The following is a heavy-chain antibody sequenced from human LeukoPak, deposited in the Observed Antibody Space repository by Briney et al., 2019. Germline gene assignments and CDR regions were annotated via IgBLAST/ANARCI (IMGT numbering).Heavy chain of an antibody. CDR3: ARSGSYSLGNWFDP. D-gene: IGHD1-26*01. CDR2: IYTSGST. Sequence: SETLSLTCTVPGGSISSYYWSWIRQPAGKGLEWIGRIYTSGSTNYNPSLKSRVTMSVDTSKNQFSLKLSSATAADTAVYYCARSGSYSLGNWFDPWGQGTLVTVSS. CDR1: GGSISSYY. V-gene: IGHV4-4*07. J-gene: IGHJ5*02.